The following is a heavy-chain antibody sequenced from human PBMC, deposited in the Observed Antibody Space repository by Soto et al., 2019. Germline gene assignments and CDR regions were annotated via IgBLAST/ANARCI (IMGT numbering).Heavy chain of an antibody. CDR1: GFIFSSYA. CDR2: ISASGDNA. D-gene: IGHD6-19*01. Sequence: EVQLLESGGGLVQPGGSLRLSCTASGFIFSSYAMSWVRQAPGKGLEWVSAISASGDNAYYADSVKGRFTISRDRSKSLYLQMKSLRAEDTAIYYSAKFVVAGTRGYFDSWGQGTLVTVSS. CDR3: AKFVVAGTRGYFDS. V-gene: IGHV3-23*01. J-gene: IGHJ4*02.